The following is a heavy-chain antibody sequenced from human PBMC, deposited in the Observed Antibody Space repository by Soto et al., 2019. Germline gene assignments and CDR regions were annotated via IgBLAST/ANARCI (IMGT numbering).Heavy chain of an antibody. CDR1: GGTFSSYA. V-gene: IGHV1-69*13. CDR2: IIPIFGTA. CDR3: ARANDYGDYDVY. J-gene: IGHJ4*02. Sequence: GASVKVSCKASGGTFSSYAISWVRQAPGQGLEWMGGIIPIFGTADYAQKFQGRVTITADESTSTAYMELSSLRSEDTAVYYCARANDYGDYDVYWGQGTLVTVSS. D-gene: IGHD4-17*01.